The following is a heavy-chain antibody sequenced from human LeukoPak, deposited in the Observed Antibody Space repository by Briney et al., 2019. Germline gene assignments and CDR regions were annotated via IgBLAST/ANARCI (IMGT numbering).Heavy chain of an antibody. D-gene: IGHD6-6*01. CDR1: GFTFSSYA. J-gene: IGHJ4*02. Sequence: GGSLRLSCAASGFTFSSYAMSWVRQAPGKGLEWVSAISGSGGSTYYADSVKGRFTFSRDNSKNTLYLQMNSLRAEDTAVYYCAKGSKYSSSSYIDYWGQGTLVTVSS. V-gene: IGHV3-23*01. CDR2: ISGSGGST. CDR3: AKGSKYSSSSYIDY.